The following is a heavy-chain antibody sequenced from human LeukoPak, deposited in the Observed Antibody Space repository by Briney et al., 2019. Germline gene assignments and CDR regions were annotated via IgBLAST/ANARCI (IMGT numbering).Heavy chain of an antibody. CDR2: TYYRSKWYN. Sequence: SQTLSLTCAISGDSVSGNSAAWNWIRQSPSRGLEWLGRTYYRSKWYNDYAVSVKSRITINPDTSKNQFSLQLNSVTPEDTAVYYCARVHQYYYDSSGYYYYYMDVWGKGTTVTVSS. CDR1: GDSVSGNSAA. CDR3: ARVHQYYYDSSGYYYYYMDV. J-gene: IGHJ6*03. V-gene: IGHV6-1*01. D-gene: IGHD3-22*01.